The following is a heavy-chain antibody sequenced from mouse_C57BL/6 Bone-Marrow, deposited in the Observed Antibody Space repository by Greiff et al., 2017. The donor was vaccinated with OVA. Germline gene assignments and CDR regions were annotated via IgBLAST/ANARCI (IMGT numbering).Heavy chain of an antibody. CDR2: ISSGGSYT. D-gene: IGHD1-1*01. J-gene: IGHJ4*01. CDR1: GFTFSSYG. V-gene: IGHV5-6*01. CDR3: ARQGYYYGSSYDYAMDY. Sequence: EVQAVESGGELLKPGGSLKLSCAASGFTFSSYGMSWVRQTPDKRLEWVATISSGGSYTYYPDSVKGRFTISRDNAKNTLYLQMSRLKSEDTAMYHWARQGYYYGSSYDYAMDYWGQGTSVTVSS.